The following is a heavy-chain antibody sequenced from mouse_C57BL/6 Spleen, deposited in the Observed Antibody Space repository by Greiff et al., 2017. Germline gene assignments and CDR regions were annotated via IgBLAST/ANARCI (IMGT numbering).Heavy chain of an antibody. CDR1: GYSIPSGYY. D-gene: IGHD4-1*01. J-gene: IGHJ1*03. Sequence: EVKLVESGPGLVKPSQSLSLTCSVTGYSIPSGYYWNWIRQFPGNQLAWMGYISYDGSNNYNPSLKNRISITRDTAKNQLFVKLNSMTTEDAATYYYARGGLGPYWDLDVWGTGTTVTVAS. CDR3: ARGGLGPYWDLDV. CDR2: ISYDGSN. V-gene: IGHV3-6*01.